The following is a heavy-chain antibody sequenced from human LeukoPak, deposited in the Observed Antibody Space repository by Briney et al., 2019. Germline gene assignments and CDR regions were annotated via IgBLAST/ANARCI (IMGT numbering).Heavy chain of an antibody. V-gene: IGHV3-23*01. J-gene: IGHJ4*02. CDR1: GVTFSRYA. CDR3: AKSKYSGSPGWADY. CDR2: IRGSGGAT. D-gene: IGHD6-13*01. Sequence: GGSLRLSCAASGVTFSRYAMSWVRQAPGKGLEWVSAIRGSGGATYYVDSVKGRFTISRDDSKNTLYLQMNSLRAEDTAVYYCAKSKYSGSPGWADYWGQGSLVTVS.